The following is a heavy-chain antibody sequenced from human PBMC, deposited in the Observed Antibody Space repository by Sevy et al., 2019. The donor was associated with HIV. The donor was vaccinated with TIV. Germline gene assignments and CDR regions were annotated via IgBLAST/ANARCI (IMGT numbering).Heavy chain of an antibody. V-gene: IGHV3-23*01. CDR2: LSFGCGKI. J-gene: IGHJ4*02. D-gene: IGHD3-10*01. Sequence: GGSLRLSCAVSGFNFNIYSMSWVRQAPGKGLEWVSTLSFGCGKINYADSVKGRFIISRDDSKNTLYLQMNSLRAEDTAVYFCAREGFTRPHDYWGQGTLVTVSS. CDR1: GFNFNIYS. CDR3: AREGFTRPHDY.